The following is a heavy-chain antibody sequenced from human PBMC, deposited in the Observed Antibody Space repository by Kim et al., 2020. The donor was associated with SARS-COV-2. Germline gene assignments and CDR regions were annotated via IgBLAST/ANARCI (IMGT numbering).Heavy chain of an antibody. D-gene: IGHD3-10*01. J-gene: IGHJ6*02. CDR1: GFTFSSYG. CDR3: ARGKLWFGERIYYYYYGMDV. CDR2: IWYDGSNK. Sequence: GGSLRLSCAASGFTFSSYGMHWVRQAPGKGLEWVAVIWYDGSNKYYADSVKGRFTISRDNSKNTLYLQMNSLRAEDTAVYYCARGKLWFGERIYYYYYGMDVWGQGTTVTVSS. V-gene: IGHV3-33*01.